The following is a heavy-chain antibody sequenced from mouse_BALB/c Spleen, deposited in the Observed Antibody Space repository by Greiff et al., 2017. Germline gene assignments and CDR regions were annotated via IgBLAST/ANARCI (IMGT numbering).Heavy chain of an antibody. J-gene: IGHJ4*01. CDR3: TKSLIYYDVVYAMDY. CDR2: INPSNGGT. D-gene: IGHD2-4*01. Sequence: QVQLQQSGAELVKPGASVKLSCKASGYTFTSYYMYWVKQRPGQGLEWIGGINPSNGGTNFNEKFKSKATLTVDKSSSTAYMQLSSLTSEDSAVYYCTKSLIYYDVVYAMDYWGQGTSVTVSS. V-gene: IGHV1S81*02. CDR1: GYTFTSYY.